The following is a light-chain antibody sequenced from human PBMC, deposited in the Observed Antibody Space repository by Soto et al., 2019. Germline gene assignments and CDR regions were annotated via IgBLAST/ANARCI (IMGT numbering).Light chain of an antibody. V-gene: IGKV3-15*01. Sequence: EIVMTQSPATLSVSPGDRATLSCRASQSVGSNVAWYQQTPGQPPRLLIYGASSRATGIPARFSGSGSGSEFTRTINSMQAEDFGVYYCPQYKNWFGTFGPGTKVE. CDR3: PQYKNWFGT. CDR2: GAS. J-gene: IGKJ1*01. CDR1: QSVGSN.